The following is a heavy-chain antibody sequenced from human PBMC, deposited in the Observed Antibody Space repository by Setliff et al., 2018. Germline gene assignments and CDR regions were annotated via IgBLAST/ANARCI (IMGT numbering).Heavy chain of an antibody. CDR1: GGSVSNSGFF. Sequence: SETLSLTCTVSGGSVSNSGFFWGWLRQAPGKGLEWIGNIYYSGSTNYNPSLKSRVTISVDTSKNQFSLKLSSVTAADTAVYYCARDPDVDTAMVTGYYFDYWGQGTLVTVSS. D-gene: IGHD5-18*01. CDR3: ARDPDVDTAMVTGYYFDY. V-gene: IGHV4-61*08. CDR2: IYYSGST. J-gene: IGHJ4*02.